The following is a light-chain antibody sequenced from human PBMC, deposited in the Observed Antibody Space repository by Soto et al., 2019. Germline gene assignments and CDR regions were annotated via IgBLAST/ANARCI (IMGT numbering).Light chain of an antibody. CDR2: GAS. J-gene: IGKJ2*01. CDR1: QDISKS. V-gene: IGKV1-33*01. CDR3: QQYDNLLYT. Sequence: DIQLTQSPSSLSASVGDRVTITCQASQDISKSLNWYQQRSGKAPKLLIHGASSLETGVPSRFSGYGSGTYFTFTISSLQPEDIATYYCQQYDNLLYTFGQGTKLEIK.